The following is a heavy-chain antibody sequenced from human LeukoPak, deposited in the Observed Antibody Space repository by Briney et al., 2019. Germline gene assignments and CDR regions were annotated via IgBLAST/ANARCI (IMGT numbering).Heavy chain of an antibody. CDR1: GFTFSAYS. CDR3: ARDREMGTIRNGFDV. CDR2: ISTSSSYI. V-gene: IGHV3-21*01. D-gene: IGHD5-24*01. Sequence: PGGSLRLSGAASGFTFSAYSMNWVRQAPGKGLDWVSSISTSSSYIYYADSVKGRFTVSRDNTKNSLFLQMNSLRAEDTALYYCARDREMGTIRNGFDVWGQGTIVSVSS. J-gene: IGHJ3*01.